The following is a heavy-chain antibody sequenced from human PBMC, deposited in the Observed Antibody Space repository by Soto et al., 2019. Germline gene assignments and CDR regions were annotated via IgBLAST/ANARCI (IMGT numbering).Heavy chain of an antibody. Sequence: QVQLVQSGAEVRKSGSSVKVSCKLSGASFDSYTITWVRQAPGQGLEWMGGIIPIFGTTNYAQKFQGRLTITADGFTSGAYMALSSLTSEDTAVYYCARGPLYDLESGMYWYFDLWGRGTLVTVSS. CDR1: GASFDSYT. J-gene: IGHJ2*01. CDR2: IIPIFGTT. V-gene: IGHV1-69*01. D-gene: IGHD1-26*01. CDR3: ARGPLYDLESGMYWYFDL.